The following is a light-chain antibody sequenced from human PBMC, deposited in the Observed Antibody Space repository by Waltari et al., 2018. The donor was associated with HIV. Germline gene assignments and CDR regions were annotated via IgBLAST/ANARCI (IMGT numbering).Light chain of an antibody. J-gene: IGLJ2*01. CDR2: DDS. CDR1: SSNVEYSF. V-gene: IGLV1-51*01. Sequence: QSVLTQPPAISAAPGQKVTISCSGSSSNVEYSFVSWFQHFPGTAPKLLISDDSERPSGIPDRFSASKSGTSATLGITGLDAGDEADYYCAAWDNSLRAVVFGGGTKLTVL. CDR3: AAWDNSLRAVV.